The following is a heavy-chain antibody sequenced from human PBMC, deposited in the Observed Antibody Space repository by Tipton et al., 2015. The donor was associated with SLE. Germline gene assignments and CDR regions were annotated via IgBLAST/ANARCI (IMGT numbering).Heavy chain of an antibody. CDR3: ARLEEGGP. J-gene: IGHJ5*02. D-gene: IGHD1-1*01. CDR1: GGSISSYY. CDR2: IYYSGST. V-gene: IGHV4-59*05. Sequence: TLSLTCTVSGGSISSYYWSWIRQPPGKGLEWIGSIYYSGSTYYNPSLKSRVTISVDTSKNQFSLKLSSVTAADTAVYYCARLEEGGPWGQGTLVTVSS.